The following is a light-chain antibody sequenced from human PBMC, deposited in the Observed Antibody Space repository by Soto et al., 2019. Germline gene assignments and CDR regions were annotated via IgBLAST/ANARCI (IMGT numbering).Light chain of an antibody. J-gene: IGLJ2*01. CDR1: SSNIGNNY. Sequence: QSVLTQPPSVSAAPGQKVTISCSGSSSNIGNNYVSWYQQLPGTAPKLLIYDNNKRPSGIPDRFCGSKSGTSGTLDITGLQTGDEADYYCATWDGSLPAEVFGGGTKVTVL. V-gene: IGLV1-51*01. CDR3: ATWDGSLPAEV. CDR2: DNN.